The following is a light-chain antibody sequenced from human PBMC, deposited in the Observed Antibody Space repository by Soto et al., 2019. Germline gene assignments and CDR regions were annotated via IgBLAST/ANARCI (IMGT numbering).Light chain of an antibody. J-gene: IGLJ1*01. V-gene: IGLV2-14*01. CDR1: SSDVGGYNS. CDR2: EVS. Sequence: QSALTQPASMSGSPGQSITISCTGTSSDVGGYNSVSWYQQHPGKAPKLMIYEVSNRHSGVSNRFSGSKSGNTASLTISGLQAEDEADYYCSSYTSSSTLYVFGTGTKLTVL. CDR3: SSYTSSSTLYV.